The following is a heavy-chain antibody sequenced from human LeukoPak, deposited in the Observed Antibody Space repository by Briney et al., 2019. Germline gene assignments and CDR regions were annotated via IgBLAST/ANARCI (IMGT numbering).Heavy chain of an antibody. CDR2: ISGSGDST. D-gene: IGHD1-26*01. V-gene: IGHV3-23*01. Sequence: GGSLRLSCAGSGFSFTSYAMSWVRQAPGTGPEWVSSISGSGDSTAYADSVKGRFTVSRDNFKNMMYLQMSSLSTEDTAVYYCAKDSKWEPYNHYGMDVWGQGTTVTVSS. J-gene: IGHJ6*02. CDR1: GFSFTSYA. CDR3: AKDSKWEPYNHYGMDV.